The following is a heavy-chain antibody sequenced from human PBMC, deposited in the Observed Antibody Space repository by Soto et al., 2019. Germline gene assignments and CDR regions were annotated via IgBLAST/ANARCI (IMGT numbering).Heavy chain of an antibody. J-gene: IGHJ4*02. CDR2: ISYDGSNK. CDR3: AKEGINPGI. CDR1: GFTFSSNG. V-gene: IGHV3-30*18. D-gene: IGHD3-10*01. Sequence: QVQLVESGGGVVQPGRSLRLSCAASGFTFSSNGMHWVRQAPGKGLEWVAVISYDGSNKYYADSVKGRYTISRDNSKNTLYLQINSLIADDTDVYYCAKEGINPGIWGQGTLVTVSS.